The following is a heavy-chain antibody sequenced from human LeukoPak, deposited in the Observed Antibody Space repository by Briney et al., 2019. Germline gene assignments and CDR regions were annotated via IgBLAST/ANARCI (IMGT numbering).Heavy chain of an antibody. CDR1: GFTFSSYS. CDR3: ASPFSYYNDGSGYHPYGMDV. V-gene: IGHV3-21*01. CDR2: ISSSSSYI. J-gene: IGHJ6*02. Sequence: PGGSLRLSCAASGFTFSSYSMNWVRQAPGKGLEWVSSISSSSSYIYYADSVKGRFTISRDNAKNSLYLQMDSLRAEDTAVYYCASPFSYYNDGSGYHPYGMDVWGQGTPVTVSS. D-gene: IGHD3-22*01.